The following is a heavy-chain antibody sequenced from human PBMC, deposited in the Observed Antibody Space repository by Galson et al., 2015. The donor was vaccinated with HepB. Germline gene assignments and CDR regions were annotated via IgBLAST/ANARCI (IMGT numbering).Heavy chain of an antibody. Sequence: SLRLSCAASTFTVSSEYMTWVRQAPGKGLEWVAVIYSGGRTYYADFVKGRFTISRDNSQNTLYLQMNSLRAEDTAVFYCARVAVAGIYLDYWGQGTLVTVSS. D-gene: IGHD6-19*01. V-gene: IGHV3-66*02. J-gene: IGHJ4*02. CDR2: IYSGGRT. CDR1: TFTVSSEY. CDR3: ARVAVAGIYLDY.